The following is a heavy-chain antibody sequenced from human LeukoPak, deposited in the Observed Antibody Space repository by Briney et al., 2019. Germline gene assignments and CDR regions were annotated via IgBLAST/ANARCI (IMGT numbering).Heavy chain of an antibody. D-gene: IGHD3-3*01. Sequence: GGSLRLSCAASGFTFSNYGMSWVRQAPGKGLEWVSAISGSGSTSYYADSVKGRFTISRDNSKNTLYLQINSLRAEDTAIYYCAKDQRTISTFDYWGQGTLVTVSS. J-gene: IGHJ4*02. CDR3: AKDQRTISTFDY. V-gene: IGHV3-23*01. CDR1: GFTFSNYG. CDR2: ISGSGSTS.